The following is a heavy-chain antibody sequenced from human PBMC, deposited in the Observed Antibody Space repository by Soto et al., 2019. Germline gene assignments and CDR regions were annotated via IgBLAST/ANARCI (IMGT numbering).Heavy chain of an antibody. V-gene: IGHV3-21*01. CDR1: GFTFSSYS. Sequence: GGSLRLSCAASGFTFSSYSMNWVRQAPEKGLDWVSSISSSSSYIYYADSVKGRFTISRDNSKNTLYLQMNSLRAEDTAVYYCARGDLIVVVPAATILGMDVWGQGTTVTVSS. CDR2: ISSSSSYI. J-gene: IGHJ6*02. D-gene: IGHD2-2*01. CDR3: ARGDLIVVVPAATILGMDV.